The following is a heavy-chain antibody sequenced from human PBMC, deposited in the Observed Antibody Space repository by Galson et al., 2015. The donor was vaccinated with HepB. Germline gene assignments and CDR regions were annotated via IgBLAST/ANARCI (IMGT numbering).Heavy chain of an antibody. D-gene: IGHD3-22*01. J-gene: IGHJ6*03. CDR1: GDTFRFYA. CDR3: AASQYYYDTTGNRGYFYYYMDF. Sequence: CKASGDTFRFYAINWVRQAPGQGLEWLGGIIPIFNIANYAQKFQGRVTITADESTSTAYMELSSLTSEDTALYYCAASQYYYDTTGNRGYFYYYMDFWGKGTAVAVSS. CDR2: IIPIFNIA. V-gene: IGHV1-69*01.